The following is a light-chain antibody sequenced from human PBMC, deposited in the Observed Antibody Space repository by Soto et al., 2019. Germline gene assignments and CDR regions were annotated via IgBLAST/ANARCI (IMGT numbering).Light chain of an antibody. CDR3: ATWDDGLSGWL. V-gene: IGLV1-44*01. CDR1: SSNIGSGGAT. Sequence: QSALTQPPSASGTPGQRVSISCSGSSSNIGSGGATVTWYQQLPGTAPKLFICSNNQRPSGVPDRFSGSKSGTSASLAISWLQAEDEAAYYCATWDDGLSGWLFGGGTKVTVL. CDR2: SNN. J-gene: IGLJ3*02.